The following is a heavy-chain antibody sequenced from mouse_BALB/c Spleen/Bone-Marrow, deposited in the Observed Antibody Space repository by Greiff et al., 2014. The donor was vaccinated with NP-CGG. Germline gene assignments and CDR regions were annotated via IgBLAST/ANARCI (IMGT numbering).Heavy chain of an antibody. D-gene: IGHD1-2*01. J-gene: IGHJ2*01. CDR2: INPSNGRT. CDR1: GYTFTSSW. V-gene: IGHV1S16*01. CDR3: TNYGYD. Sequence: QVQLQQSGAELVKPGASVKLSCKASGYTFTSSWMHWVKLRPGQGFEWIGEINPSNGRTNYNEKFKRKATLTVDKSSSTAYMQLSSLTSEDSAVYYCTNYGYDWGRGTTLTVSS.